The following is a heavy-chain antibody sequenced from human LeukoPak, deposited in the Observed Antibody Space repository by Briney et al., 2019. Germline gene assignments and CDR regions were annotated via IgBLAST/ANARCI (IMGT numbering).Heavy chain of an antibody. D-gene: IGHD3-9*01. V-gene: IGHV4-39*01. CDR2: IYYSGST. Sequence: SETLSLTCTVSGGSISSSSYYWGWIRQPPGKGLEWIGSIYYSGSTYYNPSLKGRVTISVDTSKNQFSLKLSSVTAADTAVYYCARLPGPYFDWLLLSDAAFDIWGQGTMVTVSS. J-gene: IGHJ3*02. CDR3: ARLPGPYFDWLLLSDAAFDI. CDR1: GGSISSSSYY.